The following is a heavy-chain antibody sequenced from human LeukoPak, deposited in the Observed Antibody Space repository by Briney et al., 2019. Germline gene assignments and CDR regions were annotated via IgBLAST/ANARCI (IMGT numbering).Heavy chain of an antibody. CDR2: TYYRAKWYR. V-gene: IGHV6-1*01. Sequence: SQTLSLTCAISGDTVSSDSAAWIWIRQSPSRGLEWLGRTYYRAKWYRDYAISVKSRITINPDTSKNQFSLQLNSVTHEDTAVYYCARDAYRRFEWGQGTLVTVSS. D-gene: IGHD2-21*01. CDR3: ARDAYRRFE. J-gene: IGHJ4*02. CDR1: GDTVSSDSAA.